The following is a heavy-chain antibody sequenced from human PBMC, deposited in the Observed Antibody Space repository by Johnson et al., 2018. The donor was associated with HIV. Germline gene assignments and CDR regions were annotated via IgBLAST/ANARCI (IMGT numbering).Heavy chain of an antibody. V-gene: IGHV3-7*03. CDR1: GFTFSSYW. J-gene: IGHJ3*01. Sequence: VQLVESGGGLVQPGGSLRLSCAASGFTFSSYWMSWVRQAPGKGLEWVANIKQDGSEKYYVDSVKGRFTISRDNAKNSLYLQMNSLRAEDTAVYYCARDTIGDGGPDAFDVWGQGTMVTVSS. CDR2: IKQDGSEK. CDR3: ARDTIGDGGPDAFDV. D-gene: IGHD3-10*01.